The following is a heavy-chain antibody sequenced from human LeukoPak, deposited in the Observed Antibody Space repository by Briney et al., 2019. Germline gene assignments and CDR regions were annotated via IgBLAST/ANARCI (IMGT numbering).Heavy chain of an antibody. CDR1: GFTFSSYA. CDR2: ISGSGGST. J-gene: IGHJ5*02. CDR3: AKSGRGYSYGRWFDP. Sequence: GGSLRLSCAASGFTFSSYAMSWVRQAPGKGLEWVSAISGSGGSTYYADSVKGRFTISRDNSKNTLYLQMNSLRAEDTAVYYCAKSGRGYSYGRWFDPWGRGTLVTVSS. D-gene: IGHD5-18*01. V-gene: IGHV3-23*01.